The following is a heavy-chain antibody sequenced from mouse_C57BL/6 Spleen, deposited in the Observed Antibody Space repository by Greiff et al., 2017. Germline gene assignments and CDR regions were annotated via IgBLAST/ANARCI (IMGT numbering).Heavy chain of an antibody. Sequence: VQLQQPGAELVKPGASVKMSCKASGYTFTSYWITWVKQRPGQGLEWIGDIYPGSGSTNYNEKFKSKATLTVDTSSSTAYMQLSSLTSEDSAVYYCARSTMVTTGDWYFDVGGTGTTVTVSS. V-gene: IGHV1-55*01. CDR1: GYTFTSYW. J-gene: IGHJ1*03. CDR3: ARSTMVTTGDWYFDV. D-gene: IGHD2-2*01. CDR2: IYPGSGST.